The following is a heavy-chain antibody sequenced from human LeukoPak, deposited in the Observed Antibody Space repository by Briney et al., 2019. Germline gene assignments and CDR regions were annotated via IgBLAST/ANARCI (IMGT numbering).Heavy chain of an antibody. CDR3: ARSSRYGDYLIDY. J-gene: IGHJ4*02. Sequence: ASVKVSCKASGYIFTNYDINWVRQATGQGLEWMGWMNPNSGNTGFAQKFQGRVTMTRNTSKSTAYMELSSLTSEDWAVYYCARSSRYGDYLIDYWGQGTLVTVSS. D-gene: IGHD4-17*01. CDR1: GYIFTNYD. CDR2: MNPNSGNT. V-gene: IGHV1-8*01.